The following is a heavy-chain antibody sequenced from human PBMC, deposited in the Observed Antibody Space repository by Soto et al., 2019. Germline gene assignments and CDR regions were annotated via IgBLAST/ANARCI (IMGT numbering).Heavy chain of an antibody. CDR1: GGTFSSYA. V-gene: IGHV1-69*12. J-gene: IGHJ6*02. D-gene: IGHD5-18*01. CDR2: IIPIFGTA. CDR3: AGHSYGTANYYYYGMDV. Sequence: QVQLVQSGAEVKKPGSSVKVSCKASGGTFSSYAISWVRQAPGQGLEWMGGIIPIFGTADYAQKFQGRVTITADESTSTAYMELSSLISEDTAVYYCAGHSYGTANYYYYGMDVWGQGTTVTVSS.